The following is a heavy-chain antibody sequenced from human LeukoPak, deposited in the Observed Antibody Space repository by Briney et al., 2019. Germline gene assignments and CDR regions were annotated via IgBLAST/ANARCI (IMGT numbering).Heavy chain of an antibody. J-gene: IGHJ4*02. CDR3: ARATTYDILTGYFDY. D-gene: IGHD3-9*01. CDR1: GFTFSSYS. V-gene: IGHV3-21*01. CDR2: ISSSSSYI. Sequence: GGSLRLSCAASGFTFSSYSMNWVRQAPGKGLEWVSSISSSSSYIYYAESVKGRFTMSRDNAKNSLYLQMNSLRAEDTAVYYCARATTYDILTGYFDYWGQGTLVTVSS.